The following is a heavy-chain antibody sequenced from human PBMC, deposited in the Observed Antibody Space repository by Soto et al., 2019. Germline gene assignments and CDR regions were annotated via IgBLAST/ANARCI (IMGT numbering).Heavy chain of an antibody. Sequence: GESLKISGKGSGYSFTSYWIGGVPQMPGKGLEWMGIIYPGDSDTRYSPSFQGQVTISADKSISTAYLQWSSLKASDTAMYYCASYSSGWYFDYWGQGTLVTVSS. J-gene: IGHJ4*02. CDR1: GYSFTSYW. CDR3: ASYSSGWYFDY. CDR2: IYPGDSDT. V-gene: IGHV5-51*01. D-gene: IGHD6-19*01.